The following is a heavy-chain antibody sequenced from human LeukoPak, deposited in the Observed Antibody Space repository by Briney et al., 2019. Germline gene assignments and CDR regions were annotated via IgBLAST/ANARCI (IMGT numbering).Heavy chain of an antibody. J-gene: IGHJ4*02. CDR1: GGSISSSNW. V-gene: IGHV4-4*02. CDR2: IYHSGST. Sequence: SETLSLTCAVSGGSISSSNWWSWVRQPPGKGLEWIGEIYHSGSTNYNPPLKSRVTISVDKSKNQFSLKLSSVTAADTAVYYCARASYCSGGSCYPTPFDYWGQGTLVTVSS. CDR3: ARASYCSGGSCYPTPFDY. D-gene: IGHD2-15*01.